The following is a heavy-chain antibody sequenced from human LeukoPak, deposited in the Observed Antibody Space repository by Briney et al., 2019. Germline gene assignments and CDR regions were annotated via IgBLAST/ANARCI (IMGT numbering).Heavy chain of an antibody. CDR1: GFTFSSYS. CDR2: ISDHGNNN. CDR3: ARNDYGDYYFDY. J-gene: IGHJ4*02. D-gene: IGHD4-17*01. V-gene: IGHV3-30*03. Sequence: GGSLRLSCAASGFTFSSYSMNWVRQAPGKGLEWVAVISDHGNNNNHADSVKGRFTIFRDNSKNTLSLQMNSLRAEDTAVYYCARNDYGDYYFDYWGQGTLVTVSS.